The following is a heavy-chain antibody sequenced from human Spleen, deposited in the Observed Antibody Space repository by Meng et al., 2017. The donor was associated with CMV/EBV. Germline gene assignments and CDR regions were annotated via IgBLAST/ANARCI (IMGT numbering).Heavy chain of an antibody. CDR2: INQDGSAK. V-gene: IGHV3-7*01. CDR1: GFTFSGSY. CDR3: GRDMDV. Sequence: GESLKISCTASGFTFSGSYMTWVRQAPGKGLEWVANINQDGSAKYYVDSVKGRFTISRDNAKNSVDLHMNSLRVEDTAVYYCGRDMDVWGQGTTVTVSS. J-gene: IGHJ6*02.